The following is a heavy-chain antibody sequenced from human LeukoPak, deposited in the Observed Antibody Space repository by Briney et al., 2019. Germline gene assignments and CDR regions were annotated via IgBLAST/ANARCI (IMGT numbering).Heavy chain of an antibody. CDR2: ISGSRTMT. Sequence: GGSLRLSCAASGFTFSSYAMTWVRQAPGKGLEWVSAISGSRTMTYYADSVKGRFTISRDNSKNTLYLQMNSLRTEDTAIYYCAKDSQPNRPYYFDYWGQGTLVTVSS. D-gene: IGHD5-18*01. CDR1: GFTFSSYA. V-gene: IGHV3-23*01. J-gene: IGHJ4*02. CDR3: AKDSQPNRPYYFDY.